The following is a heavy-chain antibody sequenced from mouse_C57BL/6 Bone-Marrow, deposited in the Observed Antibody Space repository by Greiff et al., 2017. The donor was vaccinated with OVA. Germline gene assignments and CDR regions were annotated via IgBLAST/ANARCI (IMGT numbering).Heavy chain of an antibody. CDR1: GYTFTSYW. Sequence: VKLQQPGAELVKPGASVKLSCKASGYTFTSYWMHWVKQRPGQGLEWIGMIHPNSGSTNYNEKFKSKATLTVDKSSSTAYMQLSSLTSEDSAVYYCARIYYDYVAWFAYWGQGTLVTVSA. D-gene: IGHD2-4*01. V-gene: IGHV1-64*01. J-gene: IGHJ3*01. CDR3: ARIYYDYVAWFAY. CDR2: IHPNSGST.